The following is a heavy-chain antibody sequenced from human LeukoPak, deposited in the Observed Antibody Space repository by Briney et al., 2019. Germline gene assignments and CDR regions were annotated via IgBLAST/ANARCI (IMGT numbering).Heavy chain of an antibody. CDR3: ARDGEWEPRPAFDI. V-gene: IGHV1-18*01. J-gene: IGHJ3*02. Sequence: ASVKVSCKASDYTFTSYGISWVRQAPGQGLEWMGWISAYNGNTNYAQKLQGRVTMTTDTSTSTAYMELRSLRSDDTAVYYCARDGEWEPRPAFDIWGQGTMVTVSS. CDR1: DYTFTSYG. D-gene: IGHD1-26*01. CDR2: ISAYNGNT.